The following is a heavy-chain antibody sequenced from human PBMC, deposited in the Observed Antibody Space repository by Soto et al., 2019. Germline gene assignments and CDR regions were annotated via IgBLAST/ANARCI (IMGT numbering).Heavy chain of an antibody. CDR3: ATPSHSSGWYY. CDR2: VSSSSSYI. D-gene: IGHD6-19*01. CDR1: GVTFISYS. V-gene: IGHV3-21*01. J-gene: IGHJ4*02. Sequence: GGSLRLSCAASGVTFISYSMNWVRQAPGKGLEWVSSVSSSSSYIYYADSVKGRFTISRDNAKNSLYLQMNSLRAEDTAVYYCATPSHSSGWYYWGQGTLVTVSS.